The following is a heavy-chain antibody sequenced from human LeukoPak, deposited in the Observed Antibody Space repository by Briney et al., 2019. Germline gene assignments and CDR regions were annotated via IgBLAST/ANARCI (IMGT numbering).Heavy chain of an antibody. CDR2: ISAYNGNT. J-gene: IGHJ4*02. V-gene: IGHV1-18*01. D-gene: IGHD5-18*01. CDR1: GYTFTSYG. CDR3: ARDGGYSYGSVSQLGEFDY. Sequence: ASVKLSCKASGYTFTSYGISWVRHAPGQGLEWMGWISAYNGNTNYAQKLQGRVTMTTDTSTSTAYMELRSLRSDDTAVYYCARDGGYSYGSVSQLGEFDYWGQGTLVTVSS.